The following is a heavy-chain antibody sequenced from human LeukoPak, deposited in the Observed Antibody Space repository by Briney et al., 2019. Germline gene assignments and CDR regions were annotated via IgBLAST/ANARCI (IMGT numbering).Heavy chain of an antibody. CDR2: INPNSGGT. V-gene: IGHV1-2*02. CDR1: GYTFTGYY. J-gene: IGHJ6*02. Sequence: ASVKVSCKASGYTFTGYYIYWVRQAPGQGLEWIGWINPNSGGTNYAQKFQGRVTMTRDTSISTAYMELSSLRSDDTAVYYCAKGMYYYDSSGVDVWGQGTTVTVSS. D-gene: IGHD3-22*01. CDR3: AKGMYYYDSSGVDV.